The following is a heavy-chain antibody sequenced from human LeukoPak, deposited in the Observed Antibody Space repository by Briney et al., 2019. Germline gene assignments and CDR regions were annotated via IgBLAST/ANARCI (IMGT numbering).Heavy chain of an antibody. CDR3: VRGGLHCRGTDCYSTGLFDS. D-gene: IGHD2-21*02. Sequence: ASVKVSCKASGYTFNTYDINWVRQATGQGLEWMGWMKPDSGGTGYAPRFQGRVTMTRNMSISTAYMKLSSLRSEDTAVYYCVRGGLHCRGTDCYSTGLFDSWGRGTLVIVSS. J-gene: IGHJ4*02. V-gene: IGHV1-8*02. CDR2: MKPDSGGT. CDR1: GYTFNTYD.